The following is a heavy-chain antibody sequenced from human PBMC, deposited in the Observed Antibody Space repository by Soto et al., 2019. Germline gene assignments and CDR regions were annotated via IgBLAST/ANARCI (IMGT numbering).Heavy chain of an antibody. CDR2: ISSSTSYI. D-gene: IGHD4-17*01. CDR1: GFTFSSYS. CDR3: ARDAVRLDCGDYVLGPDWYFEL. J-gene: IGHJ2*01. Sequence: EVQLVESGGGLVKPGGSLRLSCAASGFTFSSYSMNWVRQAPWKGLEWVSSISSSTSYIYYADSVKGRFTISRDNAKNSLYLQMNRLRAEDTAVYSCARDAVRLDCGDYVLGPDWYFELWGRGTLVTVSS. V-gene: IGHV3-21*06.